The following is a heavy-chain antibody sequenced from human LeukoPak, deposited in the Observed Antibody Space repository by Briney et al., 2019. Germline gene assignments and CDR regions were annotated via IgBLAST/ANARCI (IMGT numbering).Heavy chain of an antibody. CDR2: ISAYNGNT. D-gene: IGHD7-27*01. CDR1: GYTFTSYG. Sequence: ASVKVSCKASGYTFTSYGISWVRQAPGQGLEWMGWISAYNGNTNYAQKFQGRVTMTRDTSISTAYMELSRLRSDDTAVYHCARGKLGISSWFDPWGQGTLVTVSS. J-gene: IGHJ5*02. V-gene: IGHV1-18*01. CDR3: ARGKLGISSWFDP.